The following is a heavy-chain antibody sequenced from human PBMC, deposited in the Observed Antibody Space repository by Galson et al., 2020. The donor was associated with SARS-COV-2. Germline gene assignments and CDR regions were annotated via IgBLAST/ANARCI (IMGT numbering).Heavy chain of an antibody. CDR1: GYRFTSYG. Sequence: SVKVSCKTSGYRFTSYGISWVRQAPGQGLEWMGWISAYNGNTNYAQKFQGRVTLTTETSTSTAYMDLRSLRSDDTAVYYCARSGDDYGSGSFSYWGQGTLVTVSS. CDR3: ARSGDDYGSGSFSY. D-gene: IGHD3-10*01. CDR2: ISAYNGNT. V-gene: IGHV1-18*01. J-gene: IGHJ4*02.